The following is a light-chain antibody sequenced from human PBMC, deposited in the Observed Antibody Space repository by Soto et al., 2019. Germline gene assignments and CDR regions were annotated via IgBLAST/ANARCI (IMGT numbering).Light chain of an antibody. J-gene: IGKJ5*01. CDR2: LVS. V-gene: IGKV2-28*01. Sequence: DIVMTQSPLSLPVTPGEPASISCRSSQSLLHSNGYTYLDWYLQKPGQSPQLLIYLVSNRASGVPDRFSGSGSGTDFTLKISRVEAEDVGVYYCVQALQTPITFGQGTRLEIK. CDR3: VQALQTPIT. CDR1: QSLLHSNGYTY.